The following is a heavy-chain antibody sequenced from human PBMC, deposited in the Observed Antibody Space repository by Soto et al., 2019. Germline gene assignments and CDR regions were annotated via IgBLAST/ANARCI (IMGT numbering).Heavy chain of an antibody. V-gene: IGHV3-7*01. CDR3: ARWRYCSGGSCYDFGVDY. J-gene: IGHJ4*02. CDR1: GFTFSSYW. Sequence: EVQLVESGGGLVQPGGSLRLSCAASGFTFSSYWMSWVRQAPGKGLEWVANIKQDGSEKYYVDSVKGRFTISRDNAKNSLYLQTNSLRAEDTAVYYCARWRYCSGGSCYDFGVDYWGQGTLVTVSS. CDR2: IKQDGSEK. D-gene: IGHD2-15*01.